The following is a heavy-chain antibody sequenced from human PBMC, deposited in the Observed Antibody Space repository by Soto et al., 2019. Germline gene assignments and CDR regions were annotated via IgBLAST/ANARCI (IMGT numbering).Heavy chain of an antibody. J-gene: IGHJ4*02. CDR2: TYYRSKWYN. CDR1: GDSVSSNSAA. D-gene: IGHD3-3*01. CDR3: ARDRRYDFWSGYHTSAYFDY. Sequence: SQTLSLTCAISGDSVSSNSAAWNWIRQSPSRGLEWLGRTYYRSKWYNDYAVSVKSRITINPDKSKNQFSLQLNSVTPEDTAVYYCARDRRYDFWSGYHTSAYFDYWGQGTLVTVSS. V-gene: IGHV6-1*01.